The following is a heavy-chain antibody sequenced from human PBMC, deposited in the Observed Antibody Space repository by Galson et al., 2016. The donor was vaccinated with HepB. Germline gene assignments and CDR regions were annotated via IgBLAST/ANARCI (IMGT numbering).Heavy chain of an antibody. CDR2: ISTNGGYT. CDR1: GFTFSRYG. D-gene: IGHD3-22*01. V-gene: IGHV3-64D*06. J-gene: IGHJ4*02. CDR3: VKGGYYDRKGFDY. Sequence: SLRLSCAGSGFTFSRYGMTWVRQAPGKGLEYVSTISTNGGYTNYADSVKGRFTISRDNSKNTLYLQKSSLRPEDTAVYYCVKGGYYDRKGFDYWGQGTLVTVSS.